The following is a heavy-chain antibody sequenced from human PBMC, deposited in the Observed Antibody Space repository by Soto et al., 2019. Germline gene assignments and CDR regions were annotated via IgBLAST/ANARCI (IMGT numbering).Heavy chain of an antibody. V-gene: IGHV1-69*02. Sequence: SVKVSCKASGGTLSSYTISWVRQAPGQGLEWMGRIIPILGIANYAQKFQGRVTITADKSTSTAYMELSSLRSEDTAVYYCASGLGNYYYGMDVWGQGTTVTSP. CDR3: ASGLGNYYYGMDV. CDR2: IIPILGIA. CDR1: GGTLSSYT. J-gene: IGHJ6*02.